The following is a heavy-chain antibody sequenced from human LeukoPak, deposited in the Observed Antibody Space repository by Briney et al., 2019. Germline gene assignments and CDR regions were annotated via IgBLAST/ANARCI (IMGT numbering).Heavy chain of an antibody. V-gene: IGHV3-7*01. D-gene: IGHD3-9*01. CDR3: ARDRSDILTGYNDAFDI. CDR1: GFTFSSYW. Sequence: GGSLRLSCAASGFTFSSYWMSWVRQAPGKGLEWVATIKLDGSEKYYVDSMKGRLTVSRDNAKNSLYLQMNSLRAEDTAVYYCARDRSDILTGYNDAFDIWGQGTMVTVSS. CDR2: IKLDGSEK. J-gene: IGHJ3*02.